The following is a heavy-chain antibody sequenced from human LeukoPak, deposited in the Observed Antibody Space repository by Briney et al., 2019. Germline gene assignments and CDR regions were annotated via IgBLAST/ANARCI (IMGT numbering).Heavy chain of an antibody. CDR3: ARQERYDSSGYYYEYFQH. J-gene: IGHJ1*01. CDR2: INPNSGGT. Sequence: ASVKVSFKASGYTFTVYYIHWVRQAPGQGLEWMGWINPNSGGTNYAQKFQGRVTMTRDTSISTAYMELSRLRPDDTAVYYCARQERYDSSGYYYEYFQHWGQGTLVTVSS. CDR1: GYTFTVYY. D-gene: IGHD3-22*01. V-gene: IGHV1-2*02.